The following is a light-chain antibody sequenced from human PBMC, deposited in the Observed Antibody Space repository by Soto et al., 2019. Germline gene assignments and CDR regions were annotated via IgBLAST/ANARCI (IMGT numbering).Light chain of an antibody. CDR1: QSVSSY. J-gene: IGKJ1*01. Sequence: EIVLTQSPATLSLSPGERATLSCRASQSVSSYLAWYQQKPGQAPRLLIYDASNRATDIPARFSGSGSGADSTLTIRSLEPEDVAVYYRLQRSGWPWTFGPGTKVEIK. V-gene: IGKV3-11*01. CDR2: DAS. CDR3: LQRSGWPWT.